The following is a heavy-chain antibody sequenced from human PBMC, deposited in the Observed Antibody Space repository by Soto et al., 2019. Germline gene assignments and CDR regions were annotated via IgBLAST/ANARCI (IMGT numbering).Heavy chain of an antibody. Sequence: EVQLVESGGGSVQPGRSLRLSCAASGFTFDDYAMHWVRQAPGKGLEWVSGISWNSGSIGYADSVKGRFTISRDNAKNSLYLQMNSLRAEDTALYYCAKDMKVAVAGTFYYFDYWGQGTLVTVSS. V-gene: IGHV3-9*01. CDR1: GFTFDDYA. D-gene: IGHD6-19*01. J-gene: IGHJ4*02. CDR3: AKDMKVAVAGTFYYFDY. CDR2: ISWNSGSI.